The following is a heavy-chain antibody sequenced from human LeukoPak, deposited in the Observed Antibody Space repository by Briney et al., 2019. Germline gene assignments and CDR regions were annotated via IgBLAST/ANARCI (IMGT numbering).Heavy chain of an antibody. J-gene: IGHJ4*02. CDR1: GFTFSSYA. CDR2: ISGSGGST. Sequence: LSGGSLRLSCAASGFTFSSYAMSWVRQAPGKGLEWVSAISGSGGSTYYADSVKGRFNIPRDNYKNTVYLQMTSLRAEDRAVYYCAKEINMIVVWGQGTLVTVSS. CDR3: AKEINMIVV. V-gene: IGHV3-23*01. D-gene: IGHD3-22*01.